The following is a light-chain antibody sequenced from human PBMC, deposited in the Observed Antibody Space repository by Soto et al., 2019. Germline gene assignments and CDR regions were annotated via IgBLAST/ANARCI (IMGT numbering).Light chain of an antibody. J-gene: IGLJ3*02. V-gene: IGLV1-44*01. CDR3: ASWDDILYGQV. CDR2: SDD. Sequence: QSVLTQPPSASGPPGQRVTISCSGSTSNVGSNVVNWYQHFPGSAPKLLIYSDDLRPSWVPDRFSASKSGTSASLAISGLQFEDEADYYCASWDDILYGQVFGGGTKVTGL. CDR1: TSNVGSNV.